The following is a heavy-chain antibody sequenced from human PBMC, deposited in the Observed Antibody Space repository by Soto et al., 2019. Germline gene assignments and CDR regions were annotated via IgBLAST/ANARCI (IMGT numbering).Heavy chain of an antibody. V-gene: IGHV4-34*01. D-gene: IGHD6-19*01. CDR1: GGSFSGYY. CDR3: ARGGYTNGWARY. CDR2: INHSGST. J-gene: IGHJ4*02. Sequence: SETLSLTCAVYGGSFSGYYWSWIRQPPGKGLEWIGEINHSGSTNYNPSLKSRVTISVDTSKNQFYMELSSLRSEDTAVYYCARGGYTNGWARYWGQGTLVTVSS.